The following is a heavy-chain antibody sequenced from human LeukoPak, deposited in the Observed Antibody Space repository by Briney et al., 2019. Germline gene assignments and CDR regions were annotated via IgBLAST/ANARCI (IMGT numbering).Heavy chain of an antibody. V-gene: IGHV1-8*01. CDR3: ARGHTAQGY. J-gene: IGHJ4*02. CDR2: MNPNSGNT. D-gene: IGHD5-18*01. Sequence: LEWMGWMNPNSGNTGYSQKFQGRVTMTRNTSITTAYMELSSLRSEDTAVYYCARGHTAQGYWGQGTLVTVSS.